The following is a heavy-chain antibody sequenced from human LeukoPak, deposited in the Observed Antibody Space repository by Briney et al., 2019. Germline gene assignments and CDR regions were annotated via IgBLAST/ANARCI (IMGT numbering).Heavy chain of an antibody. CDR1: GGSISSSSYY. D-gene: IGHD2-8*01. V-gene: IGHV4-39*07. CDR2: IYYSGST. Sequence: PSETLSLTCTVSGGSISSSSYYWGWIRQPPGKGPEWIGSIYYSGSTYYNPSLKSRVTISLDTSKNQFSLKLSSVTAADTAVYYCARAVYAIVQLDYWGQGTLVTVSS. CDR3: ARAVYAIVQLDY. J-gene: IGHJ4*02.